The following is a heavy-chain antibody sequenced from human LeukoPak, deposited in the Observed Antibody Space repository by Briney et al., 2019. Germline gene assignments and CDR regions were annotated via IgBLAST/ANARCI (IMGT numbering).Heavy chain of an antibody. J-gene: IGHJ6*03. D-gene: IGHD3-10*01. CDR1: GYTFTSYY. Sequence: ASVKVSCKASGYTFTSYYMHWVRQAPGQGLEWMGIINPSGGSTGYAQKFQGRVTMTRDMSTSTVYMELSSLRSDDTAVYYCARGLNGVNYYYYYMDVWGKGTTVTVSS. CDR2: INPSGGST. V-gene: IGHV1-46*01. CDR3: ARGLNGVNYYYYYMDV.